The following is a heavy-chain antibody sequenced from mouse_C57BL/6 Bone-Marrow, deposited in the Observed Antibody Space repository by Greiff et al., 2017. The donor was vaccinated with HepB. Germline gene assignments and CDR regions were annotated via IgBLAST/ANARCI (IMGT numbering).Heavy chain of an antibody. D-gene: IGHD3-2*02. V-gene: IGHV1-82*01. CDR3: ASGDSSGYTWFAY. CDR2: IYPGDGDT. Sequence: QVQLQQSGPELVKPGASVKISCKASGYAFSSSWMNWVKQRPGKGLEWIGRIYPGDGDTNYNGKFKGKATLTADKSSSTAYMQLSSLTSEDSAVYFCASGDSSGYTWFAYWGQGTLVTVSA. CDR1: GYAFSSSW. J-gene: IGHJ3*01.